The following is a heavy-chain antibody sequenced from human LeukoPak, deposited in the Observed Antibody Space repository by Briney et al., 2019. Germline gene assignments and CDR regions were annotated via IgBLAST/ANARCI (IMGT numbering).Heavy chain of an antibody. CDR3: ARRDSSGYYGE. Sequence: SETLSLTCTVSDGSISSSSYYWGWIRRPPGKGLEWIGYIYYSGSTYYNPSLKSRVTISVDTSKNQFSLKLSSVTAADTAVYFCARRDSSGYYGEWGQGTLVTVSS. D-gene: IGHD3-22*01. CDR1: DGSISSSSYY. J-gene: IGHJ4*02. V-gene: IGHV4-39*07. CDR2: IYYSGST.